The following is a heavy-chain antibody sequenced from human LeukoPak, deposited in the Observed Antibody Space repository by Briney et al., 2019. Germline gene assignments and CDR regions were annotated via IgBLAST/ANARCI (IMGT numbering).Heavy chain of an antibody. V-gene: IGHV3-23*01. Sequence: PGGSLRLSCAASGFTFSIYAMTWVRQAPGKGLEWVSTFYETDKTDYADSVKGRFTISRDTSKNMLYLQMNSLRAEDTAIYYCVKRGAGSGGLHFWGQGTLVTVSS. CDR1: GFTFSIYA. D-gene: IGHD6-19*01. CDR2: FYETDKT. CDR3: VKRGAGSGGLHF. J-gene: IGHJ4*02.